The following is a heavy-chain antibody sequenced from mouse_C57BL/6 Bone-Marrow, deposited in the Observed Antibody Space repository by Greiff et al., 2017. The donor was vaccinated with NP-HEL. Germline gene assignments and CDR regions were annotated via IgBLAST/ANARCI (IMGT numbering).Heavy chain of an antibody. CDR3: ARQGSFAY. CDR1: GFTFSSYG. Sequence: EVMLVESGGDLVKPGGSLKLSCAASGFTFSSYGMSWVRQTPDKRLEWVATISSGGSYTYYPDSVKGRFTISRDNAKNTLYLQMSSLKSEDTAMYYCARQGSFAYWGQGTLVTVSA. J-gene: IGHJ3*01. V-gene: IGHV5-6*02. CDR2: ISSGGSYT.